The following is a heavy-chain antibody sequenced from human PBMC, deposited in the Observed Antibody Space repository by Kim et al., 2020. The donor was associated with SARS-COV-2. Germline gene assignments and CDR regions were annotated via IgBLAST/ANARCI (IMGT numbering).Heavy chain of an antibody. CDR1: GYTFTSYA. D-gene: IGHD3-10*01. CDR3: ARDRWFSRDAFDI. CDR2: INAGNGNT. J-gene: IGHJ3*02. V-gene: IGHV1-3*01. Sequence: ASVKVSCKASGYTFTSYAMHWVRQAPGQRLEWMGWINAGNGNTKYSQKFQGRVTITRDTSASTAYMELSSLRSEDTAVYYCARDRWFSRDAFDIWGQGTMVTVSS.